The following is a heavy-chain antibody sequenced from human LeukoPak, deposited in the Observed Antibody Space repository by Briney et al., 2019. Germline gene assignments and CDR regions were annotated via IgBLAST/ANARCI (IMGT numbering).Heavy chain of an antibody. V-gene: IGHV3-21*01. CDR1: GFTFSNFG. CDR3: VGDPTTNRFQYFHY. D-gene: IGHD1-14*01. Sequence: GGSLRLSCTASGFTFSNFGVNWVRQAPGKGLEWVSCMDRHFDIYYADSVRGRFTISRDNAKNSVYLQMNRLTVEDTAVYYCVGDPTTNRFQYFHYWGQGALVTVSS. CDR2: MDRHFDI. J-gene: IGHJ4*02.